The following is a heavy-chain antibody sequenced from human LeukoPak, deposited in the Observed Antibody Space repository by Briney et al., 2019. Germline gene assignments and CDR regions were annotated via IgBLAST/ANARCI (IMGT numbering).Heavy chain of an antibody. D-gene: IGHD1-1*01. CDR1: GGSISSGAYY. CDR2: IGYTGDT. CDR3: ARVAAATTNPRFDF. V-gene: IGHV4-31*03. J-gene: IGHJ4*02. Sequence: PSETLSLTCTVSGGSISSGAYYWSWVRQLPEKGLDWIGNIGYTGDTYYNPSLRSRATISKDTSKTQFSLRLNSLTAADAAVYYCARVAAATTNPRFDFWGQGTLVTVSS.